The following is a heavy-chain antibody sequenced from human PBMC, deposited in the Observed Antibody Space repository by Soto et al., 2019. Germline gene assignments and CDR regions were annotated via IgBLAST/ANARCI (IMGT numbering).Heavy chain of an antibody. CDR2: LYSTGTL. CDR3: ASENESYRSLDY. D-gene: IGHD3-16*02. V-gene: IGHV4-4*07. Sequence: SETLSLTCIVSGDSISYYTWTWIRQPAGKTLEWIGRLYSTGTLTYDPTLKSRVTMSVDTSKNQLSLTLNSVTAADTAVYFCASENESYRSLDYWGQGTVVTVSS. J-gene: IGHJ4*02. CDR1: GDSISYYT.